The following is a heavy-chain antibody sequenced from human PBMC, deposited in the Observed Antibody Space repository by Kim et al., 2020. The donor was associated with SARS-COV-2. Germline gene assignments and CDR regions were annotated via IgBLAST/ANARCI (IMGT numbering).Heavy chain of an antibody. CDR2: IDPSDSYT. V-gene: IGHV5-10-1*01. Sequence: GESLKISCKGSGYSFTSYWITWVRQMPGKGLEWMGRIDPSDSYTNYSPSFQGHVTISADKSINTAYLQWSSLKASDTAMYYCATVTSLGYCSSTSCQMAYYGMDVWGQGTTVTVSS. D-gene: IGHD2-2*01. CDR1: GYSFTSYW. CDR3: ATVTSLGYCSSTSCQMAYYGMDV. J-gene: IGHJ6*02.